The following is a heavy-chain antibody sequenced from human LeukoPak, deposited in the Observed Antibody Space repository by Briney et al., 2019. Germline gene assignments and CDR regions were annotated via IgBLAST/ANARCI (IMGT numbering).Heavy chain of an antibody. V-gene: IGHV1-2*02. CDR3: ARGPSEYSSSSDTFDV. J-gene: IGHJ3*01. Sequence: ASVKVSCKASGYTFTGYYMQWVRQAPGQGLEWMGWINPNSGGTNYAQKFQGRVTMTRDMSTSTVYMELSSLRSEDTAVYYCARGPSEYSSSSDTFDVWGQGTMVTVSS. CDR2: INPNSGGT. CDR1: GYTFTGYY. D-gene: IGHD6-6*01.